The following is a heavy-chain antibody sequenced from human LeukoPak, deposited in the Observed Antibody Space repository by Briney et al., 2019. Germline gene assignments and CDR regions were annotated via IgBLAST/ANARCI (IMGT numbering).Heavy chain of an antibody. Sequence: PGGSLRLSCAASGFIFGSYGMHWVRQAPGKGLEWVAFIRYDGSNKYYTDSVKGRFTISRDNSKNTLYLQMNSLRAEDTAVYSCAKGPLAMYYYYMDVWGKGTTVTVSS. V-gene: IGHV3-30*02. CDR3: AKGPLAMYYYYMDV. CDR2: IRYDGSNK. CDR1: GFIFGSYG. J-gene: IGHJ6*03. D-gene: IGHD2/OR15-2a*01.